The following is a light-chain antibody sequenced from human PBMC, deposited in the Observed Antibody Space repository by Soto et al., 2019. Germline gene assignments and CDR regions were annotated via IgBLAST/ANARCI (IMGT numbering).Light chain of an antibody. V-gene: IGLV3-25*03. CDR2: KDI. CDR3: QSADSSGTYEV. CDR1: ALPKQY. Sequence: SYELTQPPSVSVSPGQTARITCSGDALPKQYAYWYQQKSGQAPVLVIYKDIERPSGIPDRISGSSSGTTVTLTISGVQLEDEADYYCQSADSSGTYEVFGGGTQLTVL. J-gene: IGLJ3*02.